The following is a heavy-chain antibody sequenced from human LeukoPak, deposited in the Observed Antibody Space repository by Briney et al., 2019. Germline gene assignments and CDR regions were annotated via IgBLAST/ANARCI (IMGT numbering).Heavy chain of an antibody. Sequence: PGGSLRRSCAASGFTFSSYSMNWVRQAPGKGLEWVSYISSSSSTIYYADSVKGRFTISRDNAKNSLYLQMNSLRDGDTAVYYCARVTRYCSSSSCWTHFDYWGQGTLVTVSS. J-gene: IGHJ4*02. V-gene: IGHV3-48*02. CDR1: GFTFSSYS. CDR2: ISSSSSTI. D-gene: IGHD2-2*01. CDR3: ARVTRYCSSSSCWTHFDY.